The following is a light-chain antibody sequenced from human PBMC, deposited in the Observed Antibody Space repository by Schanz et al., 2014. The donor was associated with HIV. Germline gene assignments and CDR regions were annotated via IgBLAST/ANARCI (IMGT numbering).Light chain of an antibody. CDR1: SSNTGTGYD. J-gene: IGLJ2*01. CDR3: SSYTSSSIVV. CDR2: DVH. V-gene: IGLV1-40*01. Sequence: QSVLTQPPSVSGAPGQRVTISCTGSSSNTGTGYDVHWFQHLPGTAPKLLIYDVHNRPSGVSNRFSGSKSGNTASLTISGLQAEDEADYYCSSYTSSSIVVFGGGTKLTVL.